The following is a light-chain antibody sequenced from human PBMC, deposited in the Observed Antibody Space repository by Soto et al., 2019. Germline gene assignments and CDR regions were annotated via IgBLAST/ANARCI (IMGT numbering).Light chain of an antibody. CDR2: EVS. CDR3: SSYTSSSTYNYV. Sequence: QSALTQPASVSGSPGQSITISCTGTSSDVGGYNYVSWYQQHPGKAPKLMIYEVSNRPSGVSNRFSGSKPGNTASLTISGLQAEDEADYYCSSYTSSSTYNYVFGTGTKVTVL. J-gene: IGLJ1*01. V-gene: IGLV2-14*01. CDR1: SSDVGGYNY.